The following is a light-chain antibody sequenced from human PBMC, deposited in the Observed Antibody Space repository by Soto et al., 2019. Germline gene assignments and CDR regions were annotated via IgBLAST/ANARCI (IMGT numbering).Light chain of an antibody. CDR1: QSVSTNY. J-gene: IGKJ4*01. CDR2: GAS. Sequence: EIVLTQSPGTLSLSPRERTTLSCRASQSVSTNYLAWYQQKPGQAPRLLIYGASSRATGIPDRFSGSGSGADFTLTISRLEPEDFAVYYCQQYGSVPLTFGGGTKVEIK. V-gene: IGKV3-20*01. CDR3: QQYGSVPLT.